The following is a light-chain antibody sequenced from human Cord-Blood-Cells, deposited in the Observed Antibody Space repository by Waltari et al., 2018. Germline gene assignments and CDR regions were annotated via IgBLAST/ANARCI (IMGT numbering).Light chain of an antibody. Sequence: EIVLTQSPATLSLSPGERATLSCRASQSVSSYLVWYQQKPGQAPRLLIYDASNRATSIPARFSGSGSGTDFTLTISSLEPEDFAVYYCQQRSNWYTFGQGTKLEIK. V-gene: IGKV3-11*01. CDR1: QSVSSY. CDR2: DAS. J-gene: IGKJ2*01. CDR3: QQRSNWYT.